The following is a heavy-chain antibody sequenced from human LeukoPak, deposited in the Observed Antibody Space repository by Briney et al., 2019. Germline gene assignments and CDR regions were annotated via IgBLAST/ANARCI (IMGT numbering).Heavy chain of an antibody. CDR3: ARVSFMTTFPGYYYYYYMDV. V-gene: IGHV4-34*01. CDR2: INHSGST. J-gene: IGHJ6*03. Sequence: PSETLSLTRAVYGGSFSGYYWSWIRQPPGKGLEWIGEINHSGSTNYNPSLKSRVTISVDTSKNQFSLKLSSVTAADTAVYYCARVSFMTTFPGYYYYYYMDVWGKGTTVTVSS. CDR1: GGSFSGYY. D-gene: IGHD3-16*01.